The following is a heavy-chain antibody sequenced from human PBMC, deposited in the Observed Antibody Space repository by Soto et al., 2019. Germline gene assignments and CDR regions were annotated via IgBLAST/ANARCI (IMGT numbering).Heavy chain of an antibody. J-gene: IGHJ4*02. V-gene: IGHV4-38-2*01. Sequence: SETLSLTCVVSNLSISSGYYWGWIRQSPGKGLEWIASIYRSGTTSYNPSLKSRVTISVDPSKNQFSLMLTAVTAADTAVYYCARTHSGSYYSVFNYWGRGSLVTVSS. D-gene: IGHD1-26*01. CDR2: IYRSGTT. CDR3: ARTHSGSYYSVFNY. CDR1: NLSISSGYY.